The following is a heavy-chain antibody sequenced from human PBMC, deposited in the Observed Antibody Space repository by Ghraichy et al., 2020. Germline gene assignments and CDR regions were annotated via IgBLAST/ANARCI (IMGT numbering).Heavy chain of an antibody. CDR3: ARVRFLEWLYESDAFDI. CDR2: ISNISSHI. V-gene: IGHV3-21*01. Sequence: GGSLRLYCAASGLTFSSYSMNWVRQAPGKGLEWVSSISNISSHIYYADSVKGRFTISRDNAKNSLYLQMNSLRAEDTAVYYCARVRFLEWLYESDAFDIWGQGTMVTVSS. CDR1: GLTFSSYS. J-gene: IGHJ3*02. D-gene: IGHD3-3*01.